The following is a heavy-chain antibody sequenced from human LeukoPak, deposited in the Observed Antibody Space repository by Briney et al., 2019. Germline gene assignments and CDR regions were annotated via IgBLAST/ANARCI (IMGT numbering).Heavy chain of an antibody. CDR1: GYTLTSYA. D-gene: IGHD3-22*01. CDR2: INAGNGNT. V-gene: IGHV1-3*01. J-gene: IGHJ4*02. Sequence: GASVEVSCKASGYTLTSYAMHWVRQAPGQRLEWMGWINAGNGNTKYSQKFQGRVTITRDTSASTAYMELSSLRSEDTAVYYCARVRYYDSSGYSSFDYWGQGTLSPSPQ. CDR3: ARVRYYDSSGYSSFDY.